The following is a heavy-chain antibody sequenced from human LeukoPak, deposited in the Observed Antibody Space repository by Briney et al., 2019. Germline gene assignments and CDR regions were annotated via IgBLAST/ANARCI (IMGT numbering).Heavy chain of an antibody. CDR1: GYSIISDYY. Sequence: PSETLSLTCAVSGYSIISDYYWGWLRQPPGKGLELIGSVYHSGSTHYDPSLKSRVTMSVDTSKNQFSLKISSVTAADTAVYYCARNTSGHSFDYWGQGTLVTVSS. CDR3: ARNTSGHSFDY. D-gene: IGHD6-19*01. CDR2: VYHSGST. V-gene: IGHV4-38-2*01. J-gene: IGHJ4*02.